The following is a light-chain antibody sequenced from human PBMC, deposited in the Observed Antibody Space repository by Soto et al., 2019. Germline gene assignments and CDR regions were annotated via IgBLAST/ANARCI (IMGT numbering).Light chain of an antibody. CDR3: SSYAGSNNV. CDR2: EVS. CDR1: SSDVGGYNY. J-gene: IGLJ2*01. Sequence: QSALTQPASVSGSPGQSITISCTGTSSDVGGYNYVSWYQQHPGKAPKLMIYEVSKRPSGVPDRFSGSKSGNTASLTVSGLQAEDEAHYYCSSYAGSNNVFGGGTKLTVL. V-gene: IGLV2-8*01.